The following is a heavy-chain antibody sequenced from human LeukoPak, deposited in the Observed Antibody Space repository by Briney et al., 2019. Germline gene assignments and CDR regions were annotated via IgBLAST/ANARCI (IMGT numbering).Heavy chain of an antibody. Sequence: PSETLSLTCTVSGGSISSSSYYWGWIRQPPGKGLEWIGSIYHSGSTYYNPSLKSRVTISVDTSKNQFSLKPSSVTAADTAVYYCARPSTRGAFDIWGQGTMVTVSS. D-gene: IGHD2-2*01. CDR1: GGSISSSSYY. CDR3: ARPSTRGAFDI. V-gene: IGHV4-39*07. J-gene: IGHJ3*02. CDR2: IYHSGST.